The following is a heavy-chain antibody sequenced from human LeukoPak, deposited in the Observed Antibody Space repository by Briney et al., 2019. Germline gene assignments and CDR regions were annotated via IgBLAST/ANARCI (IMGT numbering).Heavy chain of an antibody. J-gene: IGHJ4*02. V-gene: IGHV4-59*12. CDR2: KDYSGST. Sequence: SETLSLTCTVSGGSISRYYWSWIRQPPGKGLEWIGYKDYSGSTNYNRSLKSRVTISVDTSKNQFSLKLSSVTAADTAVYYCARGADYWGQGTLVTVSS. CDR3: ARGADY. CDR1: GGSISRYY.